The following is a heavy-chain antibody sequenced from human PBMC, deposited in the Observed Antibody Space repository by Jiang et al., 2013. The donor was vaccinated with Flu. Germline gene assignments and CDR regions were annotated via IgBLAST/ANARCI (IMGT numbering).Heavy chain of an antibody. CDR1: GSISSYY. CDR2: IYYSGST. CDR3: ARDDGSRDGYIDY. J-gene: IGHJ4*02. D-gene: IGHD5-24*01. Sequence: GSISSYYWSWIRQPPGKGLEWIGYIYYSGSTNXNPSLKSRVTISVDTSKNQFSLKLSSVTAADTAVYYCARDDGSRDGYIDYWGQGTLVTVSS. V-gene: IGHV4-59*01.